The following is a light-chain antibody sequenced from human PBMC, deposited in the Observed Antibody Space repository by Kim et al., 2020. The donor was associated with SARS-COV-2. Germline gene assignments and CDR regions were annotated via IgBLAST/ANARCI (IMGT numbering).Light chain of an antibody. CDR3: QQYGSSPLT. J-gene: IGKJ4*01. V-gene: IGKV3-20*01. CDR1: QSVSSSF. Sequence: SPGERATLSCRASQSVSSSFLAWYQQKPGQAPRLLIYGASSRATGIPDRFSGSGSGTDFTLTISRLEPEDFAVYYCQQYGSSPLTFGGGTKVDIK. CDR2: GAS.